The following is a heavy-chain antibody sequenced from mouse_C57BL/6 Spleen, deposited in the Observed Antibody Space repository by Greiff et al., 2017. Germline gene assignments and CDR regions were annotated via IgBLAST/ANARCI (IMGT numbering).Heavy chain of an antibody. CDR1: GYAFSSSW. Sequence: QVQLQQSGPELVKPGASVKISCKASGYAFSSSWMNWVKQRTGKGLEWIGRIYPGDGDTNYNGKFKGKATMTADKSSNTAYMQLSSLTSEDSAVYFCAITTIGEWIDYWGQGTSVTVSS. J-gene: IGHJ4*01. CDR3: AITTIGEWIDY. CDR2: IYPGDGDT. D-gene: IGHD2-14*01. V-gene: IGHV1-82*01.